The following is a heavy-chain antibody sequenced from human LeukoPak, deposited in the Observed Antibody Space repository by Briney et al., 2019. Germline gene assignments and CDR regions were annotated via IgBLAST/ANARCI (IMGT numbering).Heavy chain of an antibody. V-gene: IGHV4-59*01. CDR3: ARVRGQQWQETIDY. Sequence: PSETLSLTCTVSVRATSSYYCSCIRQPPGKLLAGTDHIYYSRRTNYNPSLKSRVTISVDTSKTQFSLKLSSVTAADTAEYYCARVRGQQWQETIDYWGQGTLVTVSS. D-gene: IGHD6-19*01. CDR1: VRATSSYY. CDR2: IYYSRRT. J-gene: IGHJ4*02.